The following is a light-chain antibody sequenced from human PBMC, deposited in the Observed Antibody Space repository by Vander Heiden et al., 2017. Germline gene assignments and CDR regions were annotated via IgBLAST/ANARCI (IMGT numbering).Light chain of an antibody. CDR2: EEN. Sequence: YVLTQPPSVSVAPGQTASITCGGDNIGSKSADWHQQKPGQAPVLVVHEENFRPSGIPERVSGSKSGNTATLIINGVEAGDEADYYCQVWDSTSGHVVFGGGTKLTVL. CDR1: NIGSKS. J-gene: IGLJ2*01. V-gene: IGLV3-21*02. CDR3: QVWDSTSGHVV.